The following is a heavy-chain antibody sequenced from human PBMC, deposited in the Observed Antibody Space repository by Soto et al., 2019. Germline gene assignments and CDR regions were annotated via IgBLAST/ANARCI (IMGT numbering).Heavy chain of an antibody. V-gene: IGHV3-21*01. CDR2: ISSSRSYI. CDR3: ARDTYFYGSGSDGP. D-gene: IGHD3-10*01. Sequence: EVQLVESVGGLVKPGGSLRLSCAASGFTFSSYSMNWVRQAPGKGLEWVSSISSSRSYIYYADSVKVRFTISRDNAKNSLYLQMNSLRAEDTAVYYGARDTYFYGSGSDGPWCQGNLVTVSS. J-gene: IGHJ5*02. CDR1: GFTFSSYS.